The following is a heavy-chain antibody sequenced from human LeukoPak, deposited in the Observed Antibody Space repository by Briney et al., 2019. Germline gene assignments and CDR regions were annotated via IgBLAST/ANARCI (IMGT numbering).Heavy chain of an antibody. V-gene: IGHV6-1*01. Sequence: SQTLSLTCAISGDSVSSNSAAWNWVRQSPSRGLEWLGRTYYRSKWYNDYAVTGKSRITINQNTTKNQFSLQLNSVTPEDTAVYYCARAPGQWLAYFDYWGQGTLVTVSS. J-gene: IGHJ4*02. CDR1: GDSVSSNSAA. D-gene: IGHD6-19*01. CDR2: TYYRSKWYN. CDR3: ARAPGQWLAYFDY.